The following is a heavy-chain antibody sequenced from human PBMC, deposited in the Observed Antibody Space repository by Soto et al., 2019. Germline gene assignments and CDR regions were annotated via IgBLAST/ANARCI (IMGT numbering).Heavy chain of an antibody. J-gene: IGHJ6*02. Sequence: QLVESGGRGVQSGRSLRLSCEASEFTFSSYAMHWVRQAPGRGLEWVALISFDGANEYYADSVKGRFIISRDNSKSMVYLPMNSLRPDDTAIYYCARPITRWRYHYGMDVWGQGTTVTVSS. V-gene: IGHV3-30-3*01. CDR2: ISFDGANE. CDR1: EFTFSSYA. CDR3: ARPITRWRYHYGMDV. D-gene: IGHD2-15*01.